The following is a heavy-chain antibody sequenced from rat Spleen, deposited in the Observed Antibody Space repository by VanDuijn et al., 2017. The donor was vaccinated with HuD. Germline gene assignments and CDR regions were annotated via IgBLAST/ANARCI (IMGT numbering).Heavy chain of an antibody. CDR2: ISYSGST. V-gene: IGHV3-4*01. CDR3: ATGDY. CDR1: GYTITSGY. J-gene: IGHJ2*01. D-gene: IGHD4-3*01. Sequence: EVQLQESGPGLVKPSQSFSLTCSVTGYTITSGYDWSWIRKFPGNKMEWIGHISYSGSTSYNPSLKSRISITRDTSKNQFFLQLNSVTTEDTATYYCATGDYWGQGVMVTVSS.